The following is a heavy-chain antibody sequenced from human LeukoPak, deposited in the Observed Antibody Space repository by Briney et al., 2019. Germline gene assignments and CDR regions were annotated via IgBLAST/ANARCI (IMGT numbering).Heavy chain of an antibody. CDR2: IIPIFGTA. Sequence: SVKVSCKASGGTFSSYAISWVRQAPGQGLEWMGGIIPIFGTANYAQKFQGRVTITADESTSTAYMELSSLRSEDTAVYYCARGTVVVPAAKGPGGYYCYGMGVWGKGTTVTVSS. D-gene: IGHD2-2*01. CDR3: ARGTVVVPAAKGPGGYYCYGMGV. J-gene: IGHJ6*04. V-gene: IGHV1-69*13. CDR1: GGTFSSYA.